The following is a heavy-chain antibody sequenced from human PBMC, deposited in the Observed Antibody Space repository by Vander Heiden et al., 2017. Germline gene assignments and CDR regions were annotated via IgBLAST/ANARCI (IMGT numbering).Heavy chain of an antibody. CDR3: AREARDIVVVPAAIGTEGNWFDP. CDR1: GFTFSSYG. Sequence: QVQLVESGGGVVQPGRSLRLSCAASGFTFSSYGMHWVRLAPGKGLERGAVIWYDGSNKYYADSVKGRFTISRDNSKNTLYLQMNSLRAEDTAVYYCAREARDIVVVPAAIGTEGNWFDPWGQGTLVTVSS. V-gene: IGHV3-33*01. CDR2: IWYDGSNK. J-gene: IGHJ5*02. D-gene: IGHD2-2*01.